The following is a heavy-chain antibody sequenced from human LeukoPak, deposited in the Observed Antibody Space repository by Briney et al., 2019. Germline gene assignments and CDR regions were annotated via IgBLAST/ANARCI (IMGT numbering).Heavy chain of an antibody. V-gene: IGHV4-38-2*02. CDR3: ARDWFDF. J-gene: IGHJ5*01. CDR2: IYHSGST. Sequence: SETLSLTCTVSDYSIGSTYYWGWIRQPPGKGLEWIGSIYHSGSTYYNPSLKSRVTISVDTSKNQFSLKLNSVTAADTAVYYCARDWFDFWGQGTLVTVSS. CDR1: DYSIGSTYY.